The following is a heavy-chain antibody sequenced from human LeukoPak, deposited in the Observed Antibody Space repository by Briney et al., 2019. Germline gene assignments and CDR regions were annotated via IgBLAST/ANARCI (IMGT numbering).Heavy chain of an antibody. D-gene: IGHD3-10*01. J-gene: IGHJ6*02. CDR3: AVPRIGNYYGMDV. V-gene: IGHV3-53*01. CDR2: IYSGGST. Sequence: GGSLRLSCAASGFTVSSNYMSWVRQAPGKGLEWVSVIYSGGSTYYADSVKGRFTISRDNAKNTLYLQMNSLRAEDTAVYYYAVPRIGNYYGMDVWGQGTTVTVSS. CDR1: GFTVSSNY.